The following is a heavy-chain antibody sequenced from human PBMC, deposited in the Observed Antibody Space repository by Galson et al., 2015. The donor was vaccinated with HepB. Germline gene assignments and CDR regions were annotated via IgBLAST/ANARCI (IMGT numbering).Heavy chain of an antibody. CDR2: IYPGDSDT. CDR3: ARPQGSSGYYGDAFDI. J-gene: IGHJ3*02. V-gene: IGHV5-51*03. Sequence: QSGAEVKKPGESLKISCKGSGYSFTSYWIGWVRQMPGKGLEWMGIIYPGDSDTRYSPSFQGQVTISADKSISTAYLQWSSLKASDTAMYYCARPQGSSGYYGDAFDIWGQGTMVTVSS. CDR1: GYSFTSYW. D-gene: IGHD3-22*01.